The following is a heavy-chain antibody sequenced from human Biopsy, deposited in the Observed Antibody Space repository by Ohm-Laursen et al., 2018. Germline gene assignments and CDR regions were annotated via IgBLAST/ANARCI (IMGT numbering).Heavy chain of an antibody. D-gene: IGHD3-9*01. CDR1: GYTFAGYY. CDR2: INPYIGNA. J-gene: IGHJ6*02. Sequence: SANVSCKASGYTFAGYYLHWVRQAPGHGLEWRGGINPYIGNANYAQSFQGRLTVTRDTSISTAYMELTSLTFDDTAIYYCARVPAYPSIDGYYGLDLWGQGTTVIVSS. V-gene: IGHV1-2*02. CDR3: ARVPAYPSIDGYYGLDL.